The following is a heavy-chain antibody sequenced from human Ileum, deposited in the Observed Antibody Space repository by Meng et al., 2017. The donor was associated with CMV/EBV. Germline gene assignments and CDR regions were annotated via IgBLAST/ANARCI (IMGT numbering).Heavy chain of an antibody. Sequence: TGCTFRTHGLHWGRRAPGKGLEGVAVIWHDGSDKYYADSVKGRFTISRDNSRNTLYLQMNSLRDEDTAIYYCAKDFSMATNDAFDMWGQGTMVTVSS. V-gene: IGHV3-33*06. J-gene: IGHJ3*02. D-gene: IGHD5-24*01. CDR3: AKDFSMATNDAFDM. CDR2: IWHDGSDK. CDR1: GCTFRTHG.